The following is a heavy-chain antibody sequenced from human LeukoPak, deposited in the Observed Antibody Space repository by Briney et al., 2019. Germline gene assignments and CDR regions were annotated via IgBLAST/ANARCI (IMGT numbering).Heavy chain of an antibody. V-gene: IGHV1-18*01. D-gene: IGHD6-19*01. CDR1: GYTFNTYG. CDR2: ISAYNGNT. Sequence: GASVKVSCKASGYTFNTYGMNWVRQAPGQGLEWMGWISAYNGNTNYAQKLQGRVTMTTDTSTSTAYMELRSLRSDDTAVYYCARDSHSSGWYWFDPWGQGTLVTVSS. CDR3: ARDSHSSGWYWFDP. J-gene: IGHJ5*02.